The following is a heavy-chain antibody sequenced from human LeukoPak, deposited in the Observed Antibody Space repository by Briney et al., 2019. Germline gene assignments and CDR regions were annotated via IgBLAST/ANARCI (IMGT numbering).Heavy chain of an antibody. CDR2: IYSGGST. J-gene: IGHJ4*02. D-gene: IGHD6-19*01. CDR1: GFTVSSNY. CDR3: AREMIAVAGPFDY. V-gene: IGHV3-53*05. Sequence: GGSLRLSCAASGFTVSSNYMSWVRQAPGKGLEWVSVIYSGGSTYYADSVKGRFTISRDNSKNTLYLQMNSLRAEDTAVYYCAREMIAVAGPFDYWGQGTLVTVSS.